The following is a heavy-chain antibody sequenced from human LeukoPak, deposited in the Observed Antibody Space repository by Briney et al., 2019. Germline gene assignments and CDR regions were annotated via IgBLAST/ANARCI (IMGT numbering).Heavy chain of an antibody. J-gene: IGHJ5*02. V-gene: IGHV4-31*03. Sequence: SETLSLTCTVSGGPISSGDYYWSWIRQHPGKGLEWIGYIYYSGSTYYNPSLKSRVTISVDTSKNQFSLKLSPVTAADTAVYYCARGLVVRRDSNWFDPWGQGTLVTVSS. CDR2: IYYSGST. CDR3: ARGLVVRRDSNWFDP. CDR1: GGPISSGDYY. D-gene: IGHD2-15*01.